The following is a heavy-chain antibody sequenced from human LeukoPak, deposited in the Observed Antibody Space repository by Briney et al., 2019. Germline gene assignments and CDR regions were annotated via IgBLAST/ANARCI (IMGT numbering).Heavy chain of an antibody. CDR1: GGSISSGGYS. J-gene: IGHJ3*02. CDR3: ARGLLSIVVVAATPGAFDI. Sequence: SETLSLTCAVSGGSISSGGYSWSWIRQPPGKGLEWIGYIYHSGSTCYNPSLKSRVTISVDRSKNQFSLKLSSVTAADTAVYYCARGLLSIVVVAATPGAFDIWGQGTMVTVSS. CDR2: IYHSGST. D-gene: IGHD2-15*01. V-gene: IGHV4-30-2*01.